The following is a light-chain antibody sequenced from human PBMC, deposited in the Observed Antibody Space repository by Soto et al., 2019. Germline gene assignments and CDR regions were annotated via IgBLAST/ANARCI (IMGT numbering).Light chain of an antibody. CDR3: QQYHRLLYT. CDR1: QSINSY. V-gene: IGKV1-5*01. Sequence: DILLTQSPSTLSAFVGDRVTITCRASQSINSYLAWYQQRPGKAPKLLIYAASSLDSGVPSRFRGSGSGTQFTLSSSSLQPDDSATYCCQQYHRLLYTFGQGTKLEIK. J-gene: IGKJ2*01. CDR2: AAS.